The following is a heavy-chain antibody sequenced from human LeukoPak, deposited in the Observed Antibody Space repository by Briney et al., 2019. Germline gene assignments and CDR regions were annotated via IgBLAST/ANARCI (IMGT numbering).Heavy chain of an antibody. CDR2: ISYDGSNK. CDR3: ARQHCSSTSCLRVPRRFYYYGMDV. D-gene: IGHD2-2*01. CDR1: GFTFSSYA. J-gene: IGHJ6*02. V-gene: IGHV3-30-3*01. Sequence: PGGSLRLSCAASGFTFSSYAMHWVRQAPGKGLEWVAVISYDGSNKYYADSVKGRFTISRDNSKNTLYLQMNSLRAEDTAVYYCARQHCSSTSCLRVPRRFYYYGMDVWGQGTTVTVSS.